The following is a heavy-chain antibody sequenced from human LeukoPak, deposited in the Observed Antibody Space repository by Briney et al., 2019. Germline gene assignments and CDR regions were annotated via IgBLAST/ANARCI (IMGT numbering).Heavy chain of an antibody. CDR1: GGSISSGGYS. CDR2: IYHSWST. D-gene: IGHD2-2*01. J-gene: IGHJ5*02. CDR3: ASLYCSSTSCPRGWFDP. Sequence: PSETLALTCAVSGGSISSGGYSWSWIRQPRGKGLEWIGYIYHSWSTYYNPSLQSRVTISVDRSKNQFSLKLSSVTAADTAVYYCASLYCSSTSCPRGWFDPWGQGTLVTISS. V-gene: IGHV4-30-2*01.